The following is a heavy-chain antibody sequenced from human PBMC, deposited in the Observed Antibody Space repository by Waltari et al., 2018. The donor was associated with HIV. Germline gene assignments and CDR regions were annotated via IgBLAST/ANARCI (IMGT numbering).Heavy chain of an antibody. CDR3: ARHLDYYGSGSYYRGGYFDY. Sequence: QLQLQESGPGLVKPSETLSLTCTVSGGSISSSIYYWGWIRQPPGKGLEWFGSIFYSGTTYYNPSLKSRVTISVDTSKNQFSLKLTSVTAADTAVYYCARHLDYYGSGSYYRGGYFDYWGQGTLVTVSS. D-gene: IGHD3-10*01. CDR2: IFYSGTT. V-gene: IGHV4-39*01. CDR1: GGSISSSIYY. J-gene: IGHJ4*02.